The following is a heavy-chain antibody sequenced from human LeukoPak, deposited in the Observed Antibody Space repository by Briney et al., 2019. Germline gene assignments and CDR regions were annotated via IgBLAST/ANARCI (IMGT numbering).Heavy chain of an antibody. D-gene: IGHD3-10*01. CDR3: ARPPRYYGSGSYYRSGSWFDP. J-gene: IGHJ5*02. CDR2: INHSGST. Sequence: ASETLSLTCAVYGGSFSGYYWSWIRQPPGKGLEWIGEINHSGSTNYNPSLKSRVTISVDTSKNQFSLKLSSVTAADTAVYYCARPPRYYGSGSYYRSGSWFDPWGQGTLVTVSS. V-gene: IGHV4-34*01. CDR1: GGSFSGYY.